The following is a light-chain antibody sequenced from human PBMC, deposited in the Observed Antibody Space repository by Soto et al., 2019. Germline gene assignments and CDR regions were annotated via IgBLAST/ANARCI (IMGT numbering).Light chain of an antibody. CDR1: QSISTW. CDR3: QQYNSYPWT. V-gene: IGKV1-5*03. J-gene: IGKJ1*01. CDR2: TAS. Sequence: IQMTQSPSTLSASVGDRVTITCRASQSISTWLAWNQQKPGKAPKLLIYTASSLESGVPSRFSGSGSGTEFTLTISSLQPDDFATYYCQQYNSYPWTFGQGTKVDIK.